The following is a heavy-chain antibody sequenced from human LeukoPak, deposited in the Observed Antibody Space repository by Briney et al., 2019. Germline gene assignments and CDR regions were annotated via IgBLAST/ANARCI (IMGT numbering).Heavy chain of an antibody. CDR1: GFTFSTSG. D-gene: IGHD3-22*01. V-gene: IGHV3-33*01. Sequence: GRSLRLSCAASGFTFSTSGMHWVRQAPGKGPEWVAVIWYDGSNKHYAESVKGRFSISRDNSKSTLYLQMNSLRAEDTAVYYCARARGVSTGYRPIDYWGQGTLVTVSS. CDR3: ARARGVSTGYRPIDY. CDR2: IWYDGSNK. J-gene: IGHJ4*02.